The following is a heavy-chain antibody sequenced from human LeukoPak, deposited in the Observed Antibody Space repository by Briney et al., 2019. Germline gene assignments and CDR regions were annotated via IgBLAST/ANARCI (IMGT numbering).Heavy chain of an antibody. Sequence: SETLSLTCTVSGGSISSYYWSWIRQPPGKGLEWIGSIYYSGSTYYNPSLKSRVTISVDTSKNQFSLKLSSVTAADTAVYYCARDYNAYDSSGYYYGGGQLDYWGQGTLVTVSS. V-gene: IGHV4-39*07. CDR3: ARDYNAYDSSGYYYGGGQLDY. CDR2: IYYSGST. D-gene: IGHD3-22*01. J-gene: IGHJ4*02. CDR1: GGSISSYY.